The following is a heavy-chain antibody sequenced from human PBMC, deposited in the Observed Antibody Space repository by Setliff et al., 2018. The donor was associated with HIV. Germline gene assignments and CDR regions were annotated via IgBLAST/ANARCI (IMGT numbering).Heavy chain of an antibody. CDR3: TTRGITMIVVVITYYWYFDL. J-gene: IGHJ2*01. Sequence: PGGSLRLSCAASGFTFSNAWMSWVRQAPGKGLEWVGRIKSKTDGGTTDYAAPVKGRFTISRDDSKNTLYLQMNSLKTEDTAVYYCTTRGITMIVVVITYYWYFDLWGRGTLVTVSS. D-gene: IGHD3-22*01. CDR2: IKSKTDGGTT. V-gene: IGHV3-15*01. CDR1: GFTFSNAW.